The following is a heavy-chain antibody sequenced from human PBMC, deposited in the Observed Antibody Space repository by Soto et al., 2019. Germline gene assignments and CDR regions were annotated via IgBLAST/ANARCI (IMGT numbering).Heavy chain of an antibody. V-gene: IGHV1-18*01. J-gene: IGHJ4*02. CDR2: ISAHNGNT. D-gene: IGHD1-1*01. CDR1: GYAFTTYG. CDR3: ARGRYGDY. Sequence: QVHLVQSGAEVKKPVASVKVSCKGSGYAFTTYGITWVRQAPGQGLEWMGWISAHNGNTNYAQKLQGRVTVTRDTSTSPAYMELMSLRSDDTAVYYCARGRYGDYWGQGALVTVSS.